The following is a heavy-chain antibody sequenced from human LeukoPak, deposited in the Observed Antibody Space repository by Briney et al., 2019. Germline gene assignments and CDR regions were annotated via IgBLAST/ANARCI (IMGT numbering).Heavy chain of an antibody. CDR1: GFTFSSYA. J-gene: IGHJ3*02. V-gene: IGHV3-23*01. CDR2: ISGSGGGT. D-gene: IGHD3-9*01. CDR3: ARSSHYDILTGYSEEDAFDI. Sequence: GGSPRLSCAASGFTFSSYAMSWVRQAPEKGLEWVATISGSGGGTYYADSVRGRFTISRDDSENTLYLQMNSLRAEDTAVYYCARSSHYDILTGYSEEDAFDIWGQGTMVTVSS.